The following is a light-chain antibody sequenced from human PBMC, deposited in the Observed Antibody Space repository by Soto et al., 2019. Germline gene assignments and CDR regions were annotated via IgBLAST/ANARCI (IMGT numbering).Light chain of an antibody. CDR2: DIS. CDR1: QSISDW. J-gene: IGKJ1*01. Sequence: DIQMTQSPSTLSACVGDRVTITCRASQSISDWLAWYQQKPGKAPKLLIYDISNLEIGVPSRFSGSGSGTEFTLTISGLQPDDFATYYCQQYNSYSFGQGTKVDIK. CDR3: QQYNSYS. V-gene: IGKV1-5*01.